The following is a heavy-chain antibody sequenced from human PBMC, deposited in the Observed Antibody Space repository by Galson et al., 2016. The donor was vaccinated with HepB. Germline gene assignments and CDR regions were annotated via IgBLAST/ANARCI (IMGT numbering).Heavy chain of an antibody. J-gene: IGHJ4*02. CDR2: IKPSGGNT. Sequence: SVKVSCKASGYTFNTYNMHWVRQAPGQGLEWMGIIKPSGGNTIYAQKFQDSITMTRDTSTSTVYMELISLRSEDTAVYYCARELDHSFYFDYWGRGTLLTVSS. CDR1: GYTFNTYN. D-gene: IGHD1-14*01. CDR3: ARELDHSFYFDY. V-gene: IGHV1-46*02.